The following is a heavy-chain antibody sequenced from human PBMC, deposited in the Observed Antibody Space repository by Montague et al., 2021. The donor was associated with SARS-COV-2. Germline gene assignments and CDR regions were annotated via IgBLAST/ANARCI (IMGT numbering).Heavy chain of an antibody. Sequence: CAISGDSVARIRGRWDWHRPSPSHILNSYAVTYYRTKRSNEYALSVKSRITITPDTSKNQLSLQLTSVTPEDTAVYYCTRAVWGVQDYWGQGSLVTVSS. CDR2: TYYRTKRSN. V-gene: IGHV6-1*01. CDR1: GDSVARIRGR. CDR3: TRAVWGVQDY. D-gene: IGHD3-10*01. J-gene: IGHJ4*02.